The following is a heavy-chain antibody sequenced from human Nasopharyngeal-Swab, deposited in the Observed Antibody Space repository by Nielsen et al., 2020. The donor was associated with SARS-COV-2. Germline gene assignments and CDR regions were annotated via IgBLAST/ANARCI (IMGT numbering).Heavy chain of an antibody. Sequence: SETLSLTCTVSGGSISTYYCSWIRPPPGKGLEWTGYIYYSGSTNYNPSLKSRVTISVDMSKNQFSLKLSSVTAADTAVYYCARRGMGSPSRVNAFDIWGQGTMVTVSS. D-gene: IGHD6-6*01. CDR2: IYYSGST. J-gene: IGHJ3*02. CDR3: ARRGMGSPSRVNAFDI. CDR1: GGSISTYY. V-gene: IGHV4-59*08.